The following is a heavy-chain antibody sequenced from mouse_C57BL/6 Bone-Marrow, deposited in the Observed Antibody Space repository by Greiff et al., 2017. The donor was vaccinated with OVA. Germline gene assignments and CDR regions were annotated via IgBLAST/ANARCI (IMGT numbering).Heavy chain of an antibody. J-gene: IGHJ3*01. CDR1: GFTFNTYA. CDR2: IRSKSRNYAT. D-gene: IGHD2-3*01. V-gene: IGHV10-3*01. Sequence: EVMLVESGGGLVQPKGSLKLSCAASGFTFNTYAMHWVRQAPGKGLEWVARIRSKSRNYATYYADSVKDRFTISRDDSQSMLYLQMNNLKTEDTAMYYCVRDRRYDGYHPAWFAYWGQGTLVTVSA. CDR3: VRDRRYDGYHPAWFAY.